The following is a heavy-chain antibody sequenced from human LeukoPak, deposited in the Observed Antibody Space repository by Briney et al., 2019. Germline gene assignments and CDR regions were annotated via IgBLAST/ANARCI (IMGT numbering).Heavy chain of an antibody. CDR2: IYYSGST. Sequence: SETLSLTCTVSGGSISSSSYYWGWIRQPPGKGLEWIGSIYYSGSTYYNPSLKSRVTISVGTSKNQFSLKLSSVTAADTAVYYCARVTDSMGTAMVTDAFDIWGQGTMVTVSS. D-gene: IGHD5-18*01. CDR1: GGSISSSSYY. V-gene: IGHV4-39*07. J-gene: IGHJ3*02. CDR3: ARVTDSMGTAMVTDAFDI.